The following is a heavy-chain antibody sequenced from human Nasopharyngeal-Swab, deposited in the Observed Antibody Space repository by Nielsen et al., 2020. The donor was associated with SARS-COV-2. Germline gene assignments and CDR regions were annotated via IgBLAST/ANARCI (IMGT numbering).Heavy chain of an antibody. D-gene: IGHD3-9*01. CDR2: INPSGGST. CDR1: GYTFTSYY. J-gene: IGHJ6*03. V-gene: IGHV1-46*01. CDR3: ARERDELRYFDSPCMDV. Sequence: ASVKVSCKASGYTFTSYYMHWVRQAPGQGLEWMGIINPSGGSTSYAQKFQGRVTMTRDTSTSTVYMELSSLRSEDTAVYYCARERDELRYFDSPCMDVWGKGTTVTVSS.